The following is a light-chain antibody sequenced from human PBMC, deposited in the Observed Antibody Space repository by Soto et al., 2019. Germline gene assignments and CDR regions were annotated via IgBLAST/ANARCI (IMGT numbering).Light chain of an antibody. CDR3: CLYVGGRTYL. J-gene: IGLJ1*01. CDR1: VGL. Sequence: QSVLTRPASVSWSPGQSITISCTGTVGLVSWYQQHPGKVPKLIIYDDTKRPSGVSSRFSGSKSGNTASLTISGLQTEDEADYYCCLYVGGRTYLFGTGTKVTVL. CDR2: DDT. V-gene: IGLV2-23*01.